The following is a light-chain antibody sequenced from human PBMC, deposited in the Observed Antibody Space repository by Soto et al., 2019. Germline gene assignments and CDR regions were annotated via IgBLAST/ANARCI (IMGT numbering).Light chain of an antibody. J-gene: IGLJ3*02. Sequence: HSALTQPPSASGSPGQSVTISCTGTSSDVGGYNYVSWYQQYPGRAPKLMIYEVTKRPSGVPDRFSGSKSGNTASLTVSGLHAKDEADYYCSSYATSNNFYFVFGGGTKLTVL. CDR3: SSYATSNNFYFV. V-gene: IGLV2-8*01. CDR2: EVT. CDR1: SSDVGGYNY.